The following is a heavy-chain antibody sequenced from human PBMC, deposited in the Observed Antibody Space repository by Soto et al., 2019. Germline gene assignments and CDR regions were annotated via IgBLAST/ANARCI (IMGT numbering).Heavy chain of an antibody. J-gene: IGHJ6*02. CDR1: GGTFSSYA. Sequence: QVQLVQSGAEVKKPGSSVKVSCKASGGTFSSYAISWVRQAPGQGLEWMGGIIPIFGTANYAQKFQGRGTITADESTSTAYMELSSLRSEDTAVYYCARLGTTMVRGVPHYYYGMDVWGQGTTVTVSS. CDR2: IIPIFGTA. V-gene: IGHV1-69*01. CDR3: ARLGTTMVRGVPHYYYGMDV. D-gene: IGHD3-10*01.